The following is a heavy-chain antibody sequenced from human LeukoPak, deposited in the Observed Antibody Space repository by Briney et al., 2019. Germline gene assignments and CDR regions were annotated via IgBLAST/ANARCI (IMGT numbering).Heavy chain of an antibody. CDR1: GGSISSSSYY. J-gene: IGHJ4*02. Sequence: SETLSLTCTVSGGSISSSSYYWGWIRQPPGKGLEWIGSIYYSGSTYYNPSLKSRVTISVDTSKNQFSLKLSSVTAADTAVFYCASSRSIVLMVYAHFDYWGQGTLVTVSS. CDR2: IYYSGST. V-gene: IGHV4-39*01. D-gene: IGHD2-8*01. CDR3: ASSRSIVLMVYAHFDY.